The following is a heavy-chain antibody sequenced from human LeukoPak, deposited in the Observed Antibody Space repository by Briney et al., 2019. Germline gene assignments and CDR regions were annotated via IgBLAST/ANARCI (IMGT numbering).Heavy chain of an antibody. J-gene: IGHJ4*02. CDR1: GYTFTSYG. CDR2: ISAYNGNT. Sequence: ASVKVSCKASGYTFTSYGISWVRQAPGQGLEWMGWISAYNGNTNYAQKLQGRVTMTTDTSTSTAYMELRSLRSDDTAVYYCARGSFTYYGFWSGYSYFDYWGQGTLVTVPS. D-gene: IGHD3-3*01. CDR3: ARGSFTYYGFWSGYSYFDY. V-gene: IGHV1-18*01.